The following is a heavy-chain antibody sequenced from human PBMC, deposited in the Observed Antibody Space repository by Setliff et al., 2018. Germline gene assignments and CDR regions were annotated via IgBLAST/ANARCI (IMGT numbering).Heavy chain of an antibody. D-gene: IGHD3-3*01. V-gene: IGHV4-59*12. J-gene: IGHJ4*02. CDR3: ASGGAGFFTSGR. Sequence: PSETLSLTCTVSGASLRSNNWSWIRQPPGKGLEWIGYISYSGTTNYNPSLKSRVTMSVDTSKNQFSLKLSSVTATDTAVYYCASGGAGFFTSGRWGQGTLVTVSS. CDR2: ISYSGTT. CDR1: GASLRSNN.